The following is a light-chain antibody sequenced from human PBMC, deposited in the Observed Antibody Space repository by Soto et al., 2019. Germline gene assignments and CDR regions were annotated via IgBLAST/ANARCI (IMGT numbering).Light chain of an antibody. J-gene: IGLJ1*01. Sequence: QSVLTQPRSVSGSPGQSVTISCTGTSSDVGSYKDVSWYQHHPGKVPKLMIHDVSERPSGVPDRFSGSKSGNTASLTISGLQAEDEAIYYCCAYADTFYVFGTGTKLTVL. CDR3: CAYADTFYV. CDR2: DVS. V-gene: IGLV2-11*01. CDR1: SSDVGSYKD.